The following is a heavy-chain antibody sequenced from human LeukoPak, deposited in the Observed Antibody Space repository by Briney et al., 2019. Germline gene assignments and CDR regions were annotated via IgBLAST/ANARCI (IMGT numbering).Heavy chain of an antibody. Sequence: GGSLRLSCAASGFTVSRYSMTWVRQAPGKGLEWVANIKQDGSEKYYVDSVKGRFTISRDNAKNSLYLQMNSLRAEDTAVYYCARKMYYFDYWGQGTLVTVSS. CDR2: IKQDGSEK. V-gene: IGHV3-7*01. J-gene: IGHJ4*02. D-gene: IGHD5-24*01. CDR1: GFTVSRYS. CDR3: ARKMYYFDY.